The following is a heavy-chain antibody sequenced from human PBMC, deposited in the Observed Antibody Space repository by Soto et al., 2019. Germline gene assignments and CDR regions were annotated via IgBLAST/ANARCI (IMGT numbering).Heavy chain of an antibody. D-gene: IGHD6-6*01. CDR1: GGSISSGGYY. J-gene: IGHJ6*02. CDR2: IYYSGST. Sequence: SETLSLTCTVSGGSISSGGYYWSWIRQHPGKGLEWIGYIYYSGSTYYNPSLKSRVTISVDTSKNQFSLKLSSVTAADTAVYYCARSSSYYFYYYYGMDVWGQGTTVTVSS. CDR3: ARSSSYYFYYYYGMDV. V-gene: IGHV4-31*03.